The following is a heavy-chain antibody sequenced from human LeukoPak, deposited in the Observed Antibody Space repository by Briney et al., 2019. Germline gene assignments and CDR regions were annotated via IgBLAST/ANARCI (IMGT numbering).Heavy chain of an antibody. CDR1: GFTFSNAW. Sequence: GGSLRLSCAASGFTFSNAWMSCVRQAPGKGLEWVGRIKSKTDGGTTDYAAPVKGRFTISRDDSKNTLYLQMNSLKTEDTAVYYCTSRTYYDFWSGYPGPFDYWGQGTLVTVSS. D-gene: IGHD3-3*01. CDR3: TSRTYYDFWSGYPGPFDY. V-gene: IGHV3-15*01. CDR2: IKSKTDGGTT. J-gene: IGHJ4*02.